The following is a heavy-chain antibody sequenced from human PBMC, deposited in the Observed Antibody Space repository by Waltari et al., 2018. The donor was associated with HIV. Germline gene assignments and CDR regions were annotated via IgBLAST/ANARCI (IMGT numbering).Heavy chain of an antibody. Sequence: QVQLQQWGAGLLRPSETLSLTCAVYGGSFSGYYWSWIRQPPGKGLEWIGEINHSGSTNYNPSLKSRVTISVDTSKNQFSLKLSSVTAADTAVYYCAREWEAGTEVRFDPWGQGTLVTVSS. CDR3: AREWEAGTEVRFDP. V-gene: IGHV4-34*01. D-gene: IGHD6-19*01. CDR1: GGSFSGYY. CDR2: INHSGST. J-gene: IGHJ5*02.